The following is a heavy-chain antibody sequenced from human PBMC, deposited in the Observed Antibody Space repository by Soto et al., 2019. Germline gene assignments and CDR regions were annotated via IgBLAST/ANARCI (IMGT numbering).Heavy chain of an antibody. Sequence: GESLKISCKGSGYSFTSYWIGWVRQMPGKGLEWMGIIYPGDSDTRYSPSFQGQVTISADKSISTAYLQWSSLKASDTAMYYCARLPHNYCTNGVCYGYYYYMDVWSKGTTVTVSS. CDR3: ARLPHNYCTNGVCYGYYYYMDV. D-gene: IGHD2-8*01. CDR1: GYSFTSYW. CDR2: IYPGDSDT. V-gene: IGHV5-51*01. J-gene: IGHJ6*03.